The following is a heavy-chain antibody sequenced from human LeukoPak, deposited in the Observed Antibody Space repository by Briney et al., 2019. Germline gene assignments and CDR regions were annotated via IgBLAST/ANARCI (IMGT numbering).Heavy chain of an antibody. CDR2: VSYDGSNK. V-gene: IGHV3-30*04. Sequence: GGSLRLSCAASGFTFNSYAMHWVRQAPGKGLEWVAAVSYDGSNKFYADSVKGRFTISRYNSKNTLYLQMNSLRAEDTAVYYCAREGFDVWGQGTVVTVSS. CDR3: AREGFDV. CDR1: GFTFNSYA. J-gene: IGHJ3*01.